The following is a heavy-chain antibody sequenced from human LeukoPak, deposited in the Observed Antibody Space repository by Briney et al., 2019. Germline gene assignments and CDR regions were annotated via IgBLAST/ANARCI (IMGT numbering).Heavy chain of an antibody. J-gene: IGHJ6*03. CDR1: GFTFSNAW. Sequence: GGSLRLSCAASGFTFSNAWMSWVRQAPGKGLEWVGRIKSKTDGGTTDYAAPVKGRFTISRDDSKNTLYLQMNSLKTEDTAVYYCTTVVGAIDYYYYMDVWGKGTTVTVSS. D-gene: IGHD1-26*01. CDR2: IKSKTDGGTT. V-gene: IGHV3-15*01. CDR3: TTVVGAIDYYYYMDV.